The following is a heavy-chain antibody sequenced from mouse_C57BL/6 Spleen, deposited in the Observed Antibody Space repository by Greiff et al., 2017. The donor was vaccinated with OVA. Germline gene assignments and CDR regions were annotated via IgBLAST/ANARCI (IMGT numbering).Heavy chain of an antibody. CDR3: AREGDYDVVEDY. D-gene: IGHD2-4*01. CDR1: GYTFTDYY. V-gene: IGHV1-26*01. Sequence: VQLQQSGPELVKPGASVKISCKASGYTFTDYYMNWVKQSHGKSLEWIGDINPNNGGTSYNQKFKGKATLTVDKSSSTAYMELRSLTSEDSAVYYCAREGDYDVVEDYWGQGTTLTVSS. CDR2: INPNNGGT. J-gene: IGHJ2*01.